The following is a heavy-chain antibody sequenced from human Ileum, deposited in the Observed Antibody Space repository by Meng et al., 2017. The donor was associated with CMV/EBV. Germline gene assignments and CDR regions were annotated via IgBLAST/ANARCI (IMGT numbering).Heavy chain of an antibody. J-gene: IGHJ4*02. CDR2: ISSSGSTI. V-gene: IGHV3-11*01. D-gene: IGHD6-6*01. CDR3: ARDMRFGSIPSRRPLDY. Sequence: GESLKISCAASGFTFSDYYMSWIRQAPGKGLEWVSYISSSGSTIYYADSVKGRFTISRDTSISTVYLELTRLRSDDTAIYYCARDMRFGSIPSRRPLDYWGQGTLVTVSS. CDR1: GFTFSDYY.